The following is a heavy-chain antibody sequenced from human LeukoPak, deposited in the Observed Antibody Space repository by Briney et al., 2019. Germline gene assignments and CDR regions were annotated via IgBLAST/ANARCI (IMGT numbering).Heavy chain of an antibody. V-gene: IGHV3-23*01. CDR3: AKDRGSIAVAGIDY. CDR1: GFTFSSYA. D-gene: IGHD6-19*01. J-gene: IGHJ4*02. Sequence: GGSLRLSCAASGFTFSSYAMSRVRQAPGKGLKWVSAISGTVGSTYYADSVKGRFTISRDNSKNTLYLQMNSLRAEDTAVYYCAKDRGSIAVAGIDYWGQGTLVTVSS. CDR2: ISGTVGST.